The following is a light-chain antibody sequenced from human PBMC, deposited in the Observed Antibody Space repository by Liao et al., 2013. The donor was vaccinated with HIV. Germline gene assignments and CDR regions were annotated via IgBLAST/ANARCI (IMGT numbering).Light chain of an antibody. V-gene: IGLV3-1*01. CDR1: YLGDKY. CDR2: QDN. J-gene: IGLJ3*02. Sequence: SYDLTQPPSVSVSPGQTANITCSGDYLGDKYASWYQQRPGQSPVLVIYQDNKRPSGIPERFSGSTSGNTATLTIGGTQAMDEADYYCQTWDSRSVVFGGGTKLTVL. CDR3: QTWDSRSVV.